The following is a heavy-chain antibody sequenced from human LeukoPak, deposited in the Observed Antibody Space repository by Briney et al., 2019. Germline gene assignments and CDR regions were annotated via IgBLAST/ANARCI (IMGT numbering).Heavy chain of an antibody. J-gene: IGHJ4*02. CDR3: ARDESPVLVEGALDY. D-gene: IGHD2-15*01. Sequence: GGSLRLSCAASGFTFSSYSMNWVRQAPGKGLEWVSSISSSSSYIYYADSVKGRFTISRDNAKNSLYLQMNSLRAEDTAMYYCARDESPVLVEGALDYWGQGTLVTVSS. CDR1: GFTFSSYS. CDR2: ISSSSSYI. V-gene: IGHV3-21*01.